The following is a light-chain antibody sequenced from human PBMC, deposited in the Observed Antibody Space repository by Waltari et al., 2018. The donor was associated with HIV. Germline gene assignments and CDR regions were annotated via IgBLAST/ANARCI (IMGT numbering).Light chain of an antibody. CDR2: AAS. J-gene: IGKJ1*01. V-gene: IGKV1-6*01. CDR3: LQDYNYPWT. Sequence: AIQMTQSPSSLSASIGDRVTITCRAGQDIRNDLGWYQQKPGKAPSLLIFAASNLHDGVPSRFSGSGSGTEFTLIISNLQPEDFATYYCLQDYNYPWTFGQGTRVEVK. CDR1: QDIRND.